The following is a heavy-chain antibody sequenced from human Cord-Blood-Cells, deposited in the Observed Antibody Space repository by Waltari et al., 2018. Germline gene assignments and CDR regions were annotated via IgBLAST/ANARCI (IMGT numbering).Heavy chain of an antibody. D-gene: IGHD6-13*01. J-gene: IGHJ4*02. V-gene: IGHV3-30*04. CDR1: GFTFSSYA. CDR2: ISYDGSNK. CDR3: ARDRGGIAAAGPFDY. Sequence: QVQLVESGGGVVQPGRSLRLSCAASGFTFSSYAMHWVLQAPGKGLEWVAVISYDGSNKYYADSVKGRFTISRDNSKNTLYLQMNSLRAEDTAVYYCARDRGGIAAAGPFDYWGQGTLVTVSS.